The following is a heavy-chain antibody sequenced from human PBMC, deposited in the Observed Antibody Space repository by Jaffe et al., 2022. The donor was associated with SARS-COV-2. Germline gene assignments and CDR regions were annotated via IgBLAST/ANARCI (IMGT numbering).Heavy chain of an antibody. CDR2: IAFDGSDQ. Sequence: QVQLVESGGGVVQPGRSLRLSCAASGFIFNNYGIHWVRQAPGKGPEWVAVIAFDGSDQFYTDSVKGRFTISRDSSKSTVYLQMNSLRAEDTAVYYCAKDPKVGPISGNLHLDNHFEDWGQGTLVTVSS. J-gene: IGHJ4*02. D-gene: IGHD3-3*02. CDR1: GFIFNNYG. CDR3: AKDPKVGPISGNLHLDNHFED. V-gene: IGHV3-30*18.